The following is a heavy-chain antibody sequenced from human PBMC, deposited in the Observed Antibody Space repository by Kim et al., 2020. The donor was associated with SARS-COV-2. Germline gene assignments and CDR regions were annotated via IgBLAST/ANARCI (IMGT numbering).Heavy chain of an antibody. CDR2: IGITGGNT. D-gene: IGHD2-2*01. CDR1: GFTFTSYA. J-gene: IGHJ4*02. V-gene: IGHV3-23*01. CDR3: TKRTSGAWPFDY. Sequence: GGSLRLSCEASGFTFTSYAMTWVRQAPGKGLEWVASIGITGGNTYYADSVKGRFTISRDNSRDTLFLHMNSLRAEDTAVYYCTKRTSGAWPFDYWGQGTPVTVPS.